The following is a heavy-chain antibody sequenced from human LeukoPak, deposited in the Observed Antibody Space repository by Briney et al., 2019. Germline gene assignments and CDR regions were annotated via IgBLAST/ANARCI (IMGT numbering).Heavy chain of an antibody. CDR3: ARDQLWLYGRTSYYYYFYMDV. V-gene: IGHV3-7*01. CDR1: GFTFSSYW. CDR2: IKQEGSEK. D-gene: IGHD3-10*01. J-gene: IGHJ6*03. Sequence: GGSLRLSCAASGFTFSSYWMGWVRQAPGKGLEWVANIKQEGSEKYYVDSMKGRFTISRDNAKNSLYLQMNSLRAEDTAVYYCARDQLWLYGRTSYYYYFYMDVWGTGTTVAVSS.